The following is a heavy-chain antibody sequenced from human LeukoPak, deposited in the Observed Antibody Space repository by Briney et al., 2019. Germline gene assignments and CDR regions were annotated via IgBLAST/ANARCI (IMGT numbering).Heavy chain of an antibody. J-gene: IGHJ5*02. V-gene: IGHV2-5*02. CDR2: IYWDDDK. D-gene: IGHD2-2*01. Sequence: SGPTLVKPTQTLTLTCTFSGFSLSTSGVGVGWIRQPPGEALEWLALIYWDDDKRYSPSLKNRLTITRDTSKNQVVLTMTNMDPVDTATFYCAHRRTGGYCSSTSCSDNWFDPWGQGTLVTVSS. CDR1: GFSLSTSGVG. CDR3: AHRRTGGYCSSTSCSDNWFDP.